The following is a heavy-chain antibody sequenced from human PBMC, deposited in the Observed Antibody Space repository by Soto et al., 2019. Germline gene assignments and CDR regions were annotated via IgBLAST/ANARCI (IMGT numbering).Heavy chain of an antibody. V-gene: IGHV3-7*03. CDR3: ASLLDSSSWFDY. CDR2: IKQDGSEK. D-gene: IGHD6-13*01. Sequence: GSLRLSCAASGFTFSSYWMSWVRQAPGKGLEWVANIKQDGSEKYYVDSVKGRFTISRDNAKNSLYLQMNSLRAEDTAVYYCASLLDSSSWFDYWGQGTLVTVSS. J-gene: IGHJ4*02. CDR1: GFTFSSYW.